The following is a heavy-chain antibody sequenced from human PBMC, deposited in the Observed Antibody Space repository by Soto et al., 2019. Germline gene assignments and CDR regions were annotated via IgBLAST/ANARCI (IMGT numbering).Heavy chain of an antibody. V-gene: IGHV3-33*01. CDR1: GFNFNAYG. CDR3: ARDHSSSWYYYYGMDV. J-gene: IGHJ6*02. D-gene: IGHD6-13*01. CDR2: IWNDGSNE. Sequence: LRLSCAGSGFNFNAYGMHWVRQGPGRGLEWLAIIWNDGSNEFYADSVKGRFTISRDNAKNSLYLQMNSLRAEDTAAYYCARDHSSSWYYYYGMDVWGQGTTVTVSS.